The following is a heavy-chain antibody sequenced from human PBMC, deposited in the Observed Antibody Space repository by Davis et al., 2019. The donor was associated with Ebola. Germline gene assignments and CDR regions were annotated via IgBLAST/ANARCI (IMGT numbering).Heavy chain of an antibody. D-gene: IGHD2-15*01. V-gene: IGHV1-24*01. CDR3: ARAHHDYCSGGSCYPDDY. CDR2: FDPEDGET. CDR1: GYTLTELS. Sequence: ASVKVSCKVSGYTLTELSMHWVRQVPGKGLEWMGGFDPEDGETIYAQKFQGRVTMTEDTSTDTAYMELSSLRSEDTAVYYCARAHHDYCSGGSCYPDDYWGQGTLVTVSS. J-gene: IGHJ4*02.